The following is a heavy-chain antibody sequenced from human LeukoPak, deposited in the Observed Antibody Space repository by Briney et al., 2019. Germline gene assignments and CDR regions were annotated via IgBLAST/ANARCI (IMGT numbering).Heavy chain of an antibody. Sequence: SENLSLTCTVSGGSISSYYWSWIRQPPGKGLEWIGYIYYSGSTNYNPSLKSRVTISVDTSKNQFSLKLSSVTAADTAVYYCARAPGYCSGGSCHTNYYYGMDVWGQGTTVTVSS. CDR3: ARAPGYCSGGSCHTNYYYGMDV. V-gene: IGHV4-59*01. CDR2: IYYSGST. D-gene: IGHD2-15*01. CDR1: GGSISSYY. J-gene: IGHJ6*02.